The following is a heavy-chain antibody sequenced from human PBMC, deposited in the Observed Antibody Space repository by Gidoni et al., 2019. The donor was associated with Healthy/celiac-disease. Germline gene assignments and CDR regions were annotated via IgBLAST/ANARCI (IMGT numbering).Heavy chain of an antibody. CDR3: ARDSGDYDRWFDP. D-gene: IGHD4-17*01. CDR2: IYYSGST. Sequence: QVQLQESGPGLVKPSQTLSLTCTVSGGSISRGGYYWSWIRQHPGKGLEWIGYIYYSGSTYYNPSLKRRVTISVDTSKNQFSLKLSSVTAADTAVYYCARDSGDYDRWFDPWGQGTLVTVSS. J-gene: IGHJ5*02. V-gene: IGHV4-31*03. CDR1: GGSISRGGYY.